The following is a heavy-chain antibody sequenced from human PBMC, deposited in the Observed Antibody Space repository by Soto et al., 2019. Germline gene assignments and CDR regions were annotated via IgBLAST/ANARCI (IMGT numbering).Heavy chain of an antibody. CDR1: GFTFNPAW. D-gene: IGHD3-3*01. Sequence: PGGSLRLSCAASGFTFNPAWLTWVRQAPGKGLEWVARIKSKTSGETTDYAAPVKGRFTISRDDSQATVYLQMNSLNTEDTAIYYCVVDVPSSGVGELDYWGQGTLVTVSS. CDR2: IKSKTSGETT. V-gene: IGHV3-15*01. J-gene: IGHJ4*02. CDR3: VVDVPSSGVGELDY.